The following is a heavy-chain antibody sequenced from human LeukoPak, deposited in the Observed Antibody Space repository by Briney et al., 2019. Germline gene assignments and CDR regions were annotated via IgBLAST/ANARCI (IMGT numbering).Heavy chain of an antibody. CDR1: GYTFTGYY. V-gene: IGHV1-2*02. CDR3: ARGPEIEYYYDSSGYYLYYFDY. D-gene: IGHD3-22*01. Sequence: ASVTVSCKASGYTFTGYYMHWVRPAPGQGLEWMGWINPNSGGTNYAQKFQGRVTMTRDTSISTAYMELSRLRSDDTAVYYCARGPEIEYYYDSSGYYLYYFDYWGQGTLVTVSS. J-gene: IGHJ4*02. CDR2: INPNSGGT.